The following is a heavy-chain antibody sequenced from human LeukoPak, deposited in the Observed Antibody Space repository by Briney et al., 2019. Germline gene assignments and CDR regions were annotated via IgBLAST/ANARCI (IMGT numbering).Heavy chain of an antibody. D-gene: IGHD2-2*01. CDR2: INPNSGGT. CDR3: ARERGSTSSGWLDP. V-gene: IGHV1-2*02. CDR1: GYTFTGYY. Sequence: ASVKVSCKASGYTFTGYYMHWVRQAPGQGLEWMGWINPNSGGTNYAQKFQGRVTMTRDTSISTAYMELSRLRSDDTAVYYCARERGSTSSGWLDPWGQGTLVTVSP. J-gene: IGHJ5*02.